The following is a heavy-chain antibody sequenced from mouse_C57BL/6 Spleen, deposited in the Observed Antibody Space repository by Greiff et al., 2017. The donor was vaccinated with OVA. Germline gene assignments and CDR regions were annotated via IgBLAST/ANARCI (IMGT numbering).Heavy chain of an antibody. D-gene: IGHD1-1*01. J-gene: IGHJ1*03. CDR3: AREDGSSLWYFDV. V-gene: IGHV1-81*01. CDR1: GYTFTSYG. CDR2: IYPRSGNT. Sequence: QVQLKESGAELARPGASVKLSCKASGYTFTSYGISWVKQRTGQGLEWIGEIYPRSGNTYYNEKFKGKATLTADKSSSTAYMELRSLTSEDSAVYFCAREDGSSLWYFDVWGTGTTVTVSS.